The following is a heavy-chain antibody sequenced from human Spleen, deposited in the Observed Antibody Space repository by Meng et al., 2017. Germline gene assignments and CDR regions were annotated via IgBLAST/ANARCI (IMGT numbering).Heavy chain of an antibody. Sequence: QEHLVESGGGVVQPGSSLRLSCAASGFTFIDYAMHWVRQAPGKGLEWVATVSHYGDSDCTADSVRGRFFISRDNSRNTVYLQMTRLRPEDTAVYYCAREVDSSGYFDQWGQGTLVTVSS. CDR2: VSHYGDSD. V-gene: IGHV3-30-3*01. CDR1: GFTFIDYA. CDR3: AREVDSSGYFDQ. J-gene: IGHJ4*02. D-gene: IGHD3-22*01.